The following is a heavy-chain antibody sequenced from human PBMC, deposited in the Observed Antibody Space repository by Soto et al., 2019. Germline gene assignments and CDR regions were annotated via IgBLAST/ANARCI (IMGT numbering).Heavy chain of an antibody. D-gene: IGHD6-19*01. J-gene: IGHJ6*02. CDR1: GGSISTYY. Sequence: SETLSLTCTVSGGSISTYYWSWIRQPPGKGLEWIGYIYYSGSTSYNPSLKSRVTISVDTSKNQFSLKLRYVTAADTAVYSCASDRSSGWDQRYGMDVWGQGTTVTVSS. CDR2: IYYSGST. V-gene: IGHV4-59*01. CDR3: ASDRSSGWDQRYGMDV.